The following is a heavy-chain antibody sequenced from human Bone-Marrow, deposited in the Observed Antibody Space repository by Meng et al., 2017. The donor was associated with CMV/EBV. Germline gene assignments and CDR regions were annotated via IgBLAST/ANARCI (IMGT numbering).Heavy chain of an antibody. CDR1: GFTFSSYG. D-gene: IGHD6-6*01. CDR2: IRYDGSNK. Sequence: GESLKISCAASGFTFSSYGMHWVRQAPGKGLEWVAFIRYDGSNKYYADSVKGRFTISRDNSKNTLYLQMNSLRAEDTAVYYCAKELILYSSSSLADYWGQGTLVTVYS. CDR3: AKELILYSSSSLADY. V-gene: IGHV3-30*02. J-gene: IGHJ4*02.